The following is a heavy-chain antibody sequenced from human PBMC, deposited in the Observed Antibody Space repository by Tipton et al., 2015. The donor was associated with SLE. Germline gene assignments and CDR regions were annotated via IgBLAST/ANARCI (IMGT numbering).Heavy chain of an antibody. V-gene: IGHV3-30*04. CDR1: GFTFSNYA. J-gene: IGHJ4*02. D-gene: IGHD2-21*01. CDR3: ARNAEKHCGGDCSPFDY. Sequence: SLRLSCAASGFTFSNYAMHWVRQAPGKGLEWVTLISYDGSQEYYADSVKGRFTISRDNSRNTLYLQMNSLRAEDTAVYFCARNAEKHCGGDCSPFDYWGQGTLVTVSS. CDR2: ISYDGSQE.